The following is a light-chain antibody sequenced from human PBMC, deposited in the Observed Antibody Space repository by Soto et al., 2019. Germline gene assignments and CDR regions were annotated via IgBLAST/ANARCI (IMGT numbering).Light chain of an antibody. CDR2: DAS. J-gene: IGKJ3*01. CDR1: QSVSSY. Sequence: EIVLTQSPATLSLSPGERATLSCRASQSVSSYLAWYQQKPGQAPRLLIYDASSRATGIPARFRGSVSGTDLTLTIGSLEPEDFAVYDCQQRSNWLFTFGPGTKVDIK. CDR3: QQRSNWLFT. V-gene: IGKV3-11*01.